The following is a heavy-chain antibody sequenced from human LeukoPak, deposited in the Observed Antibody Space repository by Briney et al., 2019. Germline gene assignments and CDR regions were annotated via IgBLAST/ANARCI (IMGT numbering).Heavy chain of an antibody. J-gene: IGHJ6*02. CDR3: ARGDSFYYYYYGMDV. CDR2: MNPNSGNT. D-gene: IGHD3-9*01. Sequence: GASVKVSCKASGYTFTSYDINWVRQATGQGLEWMGWMNPNSGNTGYAQKFQGRVTMTRNTSISTAYTELSSLRSEDTAVYYCARGDSFYYYYYGMDVWGQGTTVTVSS. V-gene: IGHV1-8*01. CDR1: GYTFTSYD.